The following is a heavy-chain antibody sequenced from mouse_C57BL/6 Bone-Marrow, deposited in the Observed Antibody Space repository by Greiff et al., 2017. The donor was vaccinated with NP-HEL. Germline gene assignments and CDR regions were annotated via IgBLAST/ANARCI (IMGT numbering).Heavy chain of an antibody. CDR3: AREMGYGPFAY. D-gene: IGHD1-2*01. CDR1: GYTFTSYG. J-gene: IGHJ3*01. CDR2: IYPRSGNT. V-gene: IGHV1-81*01. Sequence: QVQLQQSGAELARPGASVKLSCKASGYTFTSYGISWVKQRTGQGLEWIGEIYPRSGNTYFNEKFKGKATLTADKSSSTAYMELRSLTSEDSAVYFCAREMGYGPFAYWGQGTLVTVSA.